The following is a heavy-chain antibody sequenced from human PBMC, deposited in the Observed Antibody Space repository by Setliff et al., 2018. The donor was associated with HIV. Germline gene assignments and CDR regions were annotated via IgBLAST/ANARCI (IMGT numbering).Heavy chain of an antibody. J-gene: IGHJ4*02. CDR2: IYYSGRT. D-gene: IGHD3-22*01. Sequence: PSETLSLTCTVSGYSISSGYYWGLIRQPPGKVLEWIGSIYYSGRTYYNSSLKSRVTISVDTSKNQFSLKLTFVTAADTAVYFCARVGCDDYDSSGVGEFDYWGPGTLVTVSS. V-gene: IGHV4-38-2*02. CDR3: ARVGCDDYDSSGVGEFDY. CDR1: GYSISSGYY.